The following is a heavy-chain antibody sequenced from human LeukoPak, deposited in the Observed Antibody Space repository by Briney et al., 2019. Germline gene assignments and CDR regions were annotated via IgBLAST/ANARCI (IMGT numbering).Heavy chain of an antibody. CDR1: GGSISSGSYY. Sequence: SQTLSLTCTVSGGSISSGSYYWSWIRQPAGKGLEWIGRIYTSGSTNYNPSLKSRVTISVDTSKNQFSLKLSSVTAADTAVYYCARAVDTAMVFYYWGQGTLVTVSS. CDR2: IYTSGST. CDR3: ARAVDTAMVFYY. D-gene: IGHD5-18*01. J-gene: IGHJ4*02. V-gene: IGHV4-61*02.